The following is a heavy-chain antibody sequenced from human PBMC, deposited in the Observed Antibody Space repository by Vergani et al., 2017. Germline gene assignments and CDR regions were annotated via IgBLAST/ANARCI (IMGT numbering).Heavy chain of an antibody. CDR2: IIPIFGTA. D-gene: IGHD3-22*01. V-gene: IGHV1-69*06. CDR3: AADSSGYYRGDY. J-gene: IGHJ4*02. CDR1: GCTFTSYA. Sequence: QVQLVQSGAEVKKPGSSVKVSCKASGCTFTSYAISWVRQAPGQGLEWMGGIIPIFGTANYAQKFQGRVTIAADKSTSTAYMELSSLRSEDTAVYYCAADSSGYYRGDYWGQGTLVTVSS.